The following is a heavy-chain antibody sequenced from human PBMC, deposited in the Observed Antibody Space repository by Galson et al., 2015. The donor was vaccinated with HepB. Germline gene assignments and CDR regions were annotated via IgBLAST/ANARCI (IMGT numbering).Heavy chain of an antibody. V-gene: IGHV1-46*03. CDR1: GYTFTSCY. Sequence: SVKVSCKASGYTFTSCYMHWVRQAPGQGLEWMGIINPSGGSTSYAQKFQGRVTMTRDTSTSTVYMELSSLRSEDTAVYYCARVLSFDYGDHDAFDIWGQGTMVTVSS. D-gene: IGHD4-17*01. CDR3: ARVLSFDYGDHDAFDI. CDR2: INPSGGST. J-gene: IGHJ3*02.